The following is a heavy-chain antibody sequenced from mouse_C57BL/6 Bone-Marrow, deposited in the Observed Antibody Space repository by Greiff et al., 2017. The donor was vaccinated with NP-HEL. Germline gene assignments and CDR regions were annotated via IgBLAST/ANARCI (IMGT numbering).Heavy chain of an antibody. D-gene: IGHD1-1*01. Sequence: VQLQQSGPELVKPGASVKISCKASGYTFTDYYMNWVKQSHGKSLEWIGDINPNNGGTSCNQKFKGKATLTVDKSSSTAYMELRSLTSEDSAVYYCERDYCGSYWYCDVWGTGTTVTVSS. J-gene: IGHJ1*03. V-gene: IGHV1-26*01. CDR3: ERDYCGSYWYCDV. CDR1: GYTFTDYY. CDR2: INPNNGGT.